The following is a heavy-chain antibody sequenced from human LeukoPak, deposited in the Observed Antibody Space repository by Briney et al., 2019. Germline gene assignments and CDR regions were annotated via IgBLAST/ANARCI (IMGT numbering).Heavy chain of an antibody. V-gene: IGHV4-39*07. Sequence: SETLSLTCTVSGGSISSSSYYWGWIRQPPGKGLEWIGSIYYSGSTYYNPSLKSRVTISVDTSKNQFSLKLSSVTAADTAVYYCARDFGAWKVGMDVWGKGTTVTVSS. CDR3: ARDFGAWKVGMDV. CDR2: IYYSGST. D-gene: IGHD3-16*01. CDR1: GGSISSSSYY. J-gene: IGHJ6*03.